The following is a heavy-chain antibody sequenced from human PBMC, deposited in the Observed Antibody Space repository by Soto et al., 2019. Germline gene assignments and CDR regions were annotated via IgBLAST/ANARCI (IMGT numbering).Heavy chain of an antibody. V-gene: IGHV3-23*01. CDR2: IGVDGDT. J-gene: IGHJ4*02. D-gene: IGHD3-10*01. CDR3: AKNYHFDS. CDR1: GFTFSTYA. Sequence: EVHLLESGGGSEQSGASLKLSCAASGFTFSTYAMSWARQAPGKGLEWVSSIGVDGDTYYGDSVKGRFSISRDNSKNTVYLQMNSLGAEDTAVYYCAKNYHFDSWGQGTLVTVSA.